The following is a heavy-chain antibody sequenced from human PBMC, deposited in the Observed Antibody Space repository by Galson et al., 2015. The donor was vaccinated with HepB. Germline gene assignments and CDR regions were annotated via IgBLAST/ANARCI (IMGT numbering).Heavy chain of an antibody. CDR2: IIPIFGAA. CDR1: GGTFSSYA. V-gene: IGHV1-69*13. D-gene: IGHD3-9*01. J-gene: IGHJ6*02. Sequence: SVKVSCKASGGTFSSYAISWVRQAPGQGLEWMGGIIPIFGAANYAQKFQGRVTITADESTSTAYMELSSLRSEDTAVYYCARDPPYYDILTGYNYGMDVWGQGTTVTVSS. CDR3: ARDPPYYDILTGYNYGMDV.